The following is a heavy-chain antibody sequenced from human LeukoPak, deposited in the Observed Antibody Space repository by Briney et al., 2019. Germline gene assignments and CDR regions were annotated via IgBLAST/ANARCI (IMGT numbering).Heavy chain of an antibody. Sequence: GGSLRFSCAASGFTFSSYSMNWVRQAPGKGLEWVSSIGSANSYIYYADSLKGRFTISRDNAKNSLYLQMNSLRAEDTAVYYCAGASGGNRPFDYWGQGTLVTVSS. D-gene: IGHD1-14*01. CDR1: GFTFSSYS. J-gene: IGHJ4*02. V-gene: IGHV3-21*01. CDR2: IGSANSYI. CDR3: AGASGGNRPFDY.